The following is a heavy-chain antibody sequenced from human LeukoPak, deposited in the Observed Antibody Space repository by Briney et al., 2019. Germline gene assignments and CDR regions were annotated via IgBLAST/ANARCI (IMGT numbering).Heavy chain of an antibody. J-gene: IGHJ4*02. V-gene: IGHV3-30*02. CDR1: GFTFSSYG. D-gene: IGHD3-10*01. CDR2: IRYDGSNK. CDR3: AKERLWLGELFPDY. Sequence: GGSLRLSCAASGFTFSSYGMHWVRQAPGKGLEWVAFIRYDGSNKYYADSVKGRFTISRDNSKNTLYLQMNSLRAEDTAVYYCAKERLWLGELFPDYWGQGTLVTVSS.